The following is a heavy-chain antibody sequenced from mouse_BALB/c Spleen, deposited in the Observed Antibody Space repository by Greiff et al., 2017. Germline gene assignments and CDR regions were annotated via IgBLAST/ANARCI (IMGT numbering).Heavy chain of an antibody. J-gene: IGHJ4*01. CDR1: GFTFSSYT. D-gene: IGHD2-4*01. V-gene: IGHV5-6-4*01. CDR2: ISSGGSYT. CDR3: TRADYDSGYAMDY. Sequence: VQLKESGGGLVKPGGSLKLSCAASGFTFSSYTMSWVRQTPEKRLEWVATISSGGSYTYYPDSVKGRFTISRDNAKNTLYLQMSSLKSEDTAMYYCTRADYDSGYAMDYWGQGTSVTVSS.